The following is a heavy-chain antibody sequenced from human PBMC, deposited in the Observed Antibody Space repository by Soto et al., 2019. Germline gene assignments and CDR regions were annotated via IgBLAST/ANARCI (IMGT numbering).Heavy chain of an antibody. CDR2: IYYSGST. D-gene: IGHD6-19*01. CDR3: ARQIAGAGRGEYFQH. CDR1: GGSISSSSYY. J-gene: IGHJ1*01. Sequence: SETLSLTCTVSGGSISSSSYYWGWIRQPPGKGLEWIGSIYYSGSTYYNPSLKSRVTISVDTSKNQFSLKLSSVTAADTAVYYCARQIAGAGRGEYFQHWGRGTLVTAPQ. V-gene: IGHV4-39*01.